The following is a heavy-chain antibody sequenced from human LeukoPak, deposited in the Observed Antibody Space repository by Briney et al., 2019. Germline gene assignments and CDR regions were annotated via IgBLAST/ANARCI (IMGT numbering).Heavy chain of an antibody. CDR3: ARVADTANY. CDR2: IKQDGSEK. V-gene: IGHV3-7*01. Sequence: GGSLRLSCAASGFTFSSYCISWVRQAPGKGLEWVANIKQDGSEKYYVDSVKGRFTISRDNAKNSLYLQMNSLRAEDTAVYSCARVADTANYWGQGTLVTVSS. CDR1: GFTFSSYC. D-gene: IGHD2-21*01. J-gene: IGHJ4*02.